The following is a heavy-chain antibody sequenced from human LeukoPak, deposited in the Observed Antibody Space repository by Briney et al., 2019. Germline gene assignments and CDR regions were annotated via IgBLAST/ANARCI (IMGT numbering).Heavy chain of an antibody. Sequence: GGTLRLSCAASGFTFSSYGMSWVRQAPGKGLEWVSAISGSGGSTHYSDSVKGRFTISRDNSKNTLYLQMNSLRAEDTAVYYCARDRGRYCSSTSCYVSVDVSWYMDVWGKGTTVTISS. V-gene: IGHV3-23*01. CDR2: ISGSGGST. D-gene: IGHD2-2*01. CDR1: GFTFSSYG. CDR3: ARDRGRYCSSTSCYVSVDVSWYMDV. J-gene: IGHJ6*03.